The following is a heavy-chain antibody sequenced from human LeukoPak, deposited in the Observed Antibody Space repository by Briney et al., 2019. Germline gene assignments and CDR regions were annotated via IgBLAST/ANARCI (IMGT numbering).Heavy chain of an antibody. J-gene: IGHJ4*02. CDR1: GFTFSTYW. Sequence: PGGSLRLSCAASGFTFSTYWMSWVRQAPGKGLEWVANIKQDGKGKYYVDSVKGRFTISRDNAKNSLYLQINSLRAEDTAVYCCARVREYSSSFGYWGQGALVTVSS. V-gene: IGHV3-7*03. D-gene: IGHD6-6*01. CDR2: IKQDGKGK. CDR3: ARVREYSSSFGY.